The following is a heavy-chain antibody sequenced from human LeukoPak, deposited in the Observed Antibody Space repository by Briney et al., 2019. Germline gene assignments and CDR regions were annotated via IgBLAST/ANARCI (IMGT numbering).Heavy chain of an antibody. J-gene: IGHJ6*02. D-gene: IGHD3-3*01. CDR3: ARVRGITIFGVVISYYYYGMDV. V-gene: IGHV3-30-3*01. Sequence: GRSLRLSCAASGSTFSSYAMHWVRQAPGKGLEWVAVISYDGSNKYYADSVKGRFTISRDNSKNTLYLQMNSLRAEDTAVYYCARVRGITIFGVVISYYYYGMDVWGQGTTVTVSS. CDR2: ISYDGSNK. CDR1: GSTFSSYA.